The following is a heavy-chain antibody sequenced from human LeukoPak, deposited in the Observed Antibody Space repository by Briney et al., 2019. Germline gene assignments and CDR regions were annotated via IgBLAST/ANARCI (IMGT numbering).Heavy chain of an antibody. CDR3: AAGSYSSYFDF. CDR1: GYNFTSSW. CDR2: IYPGDSDT. V-gene: IGHV5-51*01. J-gene: IGHJ4*02. D-gene: IGHD3-10*01. Sequence: GESLKISCKGSGYNFTSSWIVWVRQMPGKGLEWMGIIYPGDSDTRYSPSFQGQVTISADKSITTAYPQWSSLKASDTAMYYCAAGSYSSYFDFWGQGTLVTVSS.